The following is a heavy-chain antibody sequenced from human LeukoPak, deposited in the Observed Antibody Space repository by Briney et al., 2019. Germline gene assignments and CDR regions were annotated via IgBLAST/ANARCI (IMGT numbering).Heavy chain of an antibody. CDR2: ISESGDDT. CDR3: AKQFVDV. D-gene: IGHD5-24*01. V-gene: IGHV3-23*01. J-gene: IGHJ5*02. CDR1: GFTFTNFA. Sequence: GGSLRPSCAASGFTFTNFAMNWVRQAPGKGLEWVSSISESGDDTAYADSVKGRFTISRDNSRNTLYLQMISLRAEDTAVYYCAKQFVDVWGQGTLVTVSS.